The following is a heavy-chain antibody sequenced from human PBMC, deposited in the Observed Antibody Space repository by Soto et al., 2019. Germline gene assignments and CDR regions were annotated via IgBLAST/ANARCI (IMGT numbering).Heavy chain of an antibody. V-gene: IGHV1-8*01. CDR3: ARLATFGSLNWFDP. CDR1: GSRFTNND. J-gene: IGHJ5*02. D-gene: IGHD3-16*01. CDR2: MNPGSGDT. Sequence: XSVKVSCTAAGSRFTNNDFVWVRQASGQGLEWMGWMNPGSGDTVYAQKFQCRVTMTRDISIATAYMELSSLRSDDTAIYYCARLATFGSLNWFDPWGQGTLVTVSS.